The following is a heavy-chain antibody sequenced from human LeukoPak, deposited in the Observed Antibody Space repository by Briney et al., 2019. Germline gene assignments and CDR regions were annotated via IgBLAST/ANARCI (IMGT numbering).Heavy chain of an antibody. CDR2: ISGSGDYT. CDR1: GFIFSDYW. V-gene: IGHV3-23*01. J-gene: IGHJ4*02. CDR3: AKIGYCSGTSCSYFDY. Sequence: GGSLRLSCATSGFIFSDYWMTWVRQAPGKGLEWVSAISGSGDYTYYADSVKGRFTIARDNSKNTLYLQMNSLRAEDTAVYYCAKIGYCSGTSCSYFDYWGQGTLVTVSS. D-gene: IGHD2-2*01.